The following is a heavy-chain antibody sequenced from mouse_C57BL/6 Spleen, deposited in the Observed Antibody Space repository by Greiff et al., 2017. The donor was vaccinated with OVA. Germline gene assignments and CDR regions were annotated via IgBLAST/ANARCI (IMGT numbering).Heavy chain of an antibody. V-gene: IGHV2-9-1*01. CDR3: ARKRVDDVGAMDY. CDR2: IWTGGGT. J-gene: IGHJ4*01. D-gene: IGHD1-1*02. CDR1: GFSLTSYA. Sequence: VKLMESGPGLVAPSQSLSISCTVSGFSLTSYAISWVRQPPGKGLEWLGVIWTGGGTNYNSALKSRLSISKDNSKSQVFLKMNSLQTDDTARYYCARKRVDDVGAMDYWGQGTSVTVSS.